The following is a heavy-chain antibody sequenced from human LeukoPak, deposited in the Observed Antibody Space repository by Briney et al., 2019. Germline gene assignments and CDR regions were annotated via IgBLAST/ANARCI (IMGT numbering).Heavy chain of an antibody. Sequence: PSETLSLTCTVSGYSISSNYYWGWIRQPPGKGLEWIGSIYYSGSTYYNPSLKSRVTISVDTSKNQFSLKLSSVTAADTAVYYCARHGSSPYDILTGYFDYWGQGTLVTVSS. CDR2: IYYSGST. J-gene: IGHJ4*02. V-gene: IGHV4-38-2*02. CDR1: GYSISSNYY. CDR3: ARHGSSPYDILTGYFDY. D-gene: IGHD3-9*01.